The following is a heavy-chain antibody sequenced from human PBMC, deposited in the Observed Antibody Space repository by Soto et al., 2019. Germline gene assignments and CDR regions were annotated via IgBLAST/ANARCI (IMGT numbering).Heavy chain of an antibody. D-gene: IGHD3-9*01. J-gene: IGHJ4*02. CDR1: GFTFSSYA. V-gene: IGHV3-23*01. CDR3: AKTSGGLVSDPAPYYFDY. Sequence: PGGSLRLSCAASGFTFSSYAMSWVRQAPGKGLEWVSAISGSGGSTYYADSVKGRFTISRDNSKNTLYLQMNSLRAEDTAVYYCAKTSGGLVSDPAPYYFDYWGQGTLVTVSS. CDR2: ISGSGGST.